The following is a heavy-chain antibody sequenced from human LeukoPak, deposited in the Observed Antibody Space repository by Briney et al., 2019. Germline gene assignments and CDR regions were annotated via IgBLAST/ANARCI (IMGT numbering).Heavy chain of an antibody. V-gene: IGHV1-18*01. D-gene: IGHD1-14*01. CDR2: ISAYNGNT. J-gene: IGHJ4*02. CDR1: GYTFTSYG. Sequence: GASVKVSCKASGYTFTSYGISWVRQAPGQGLEWMGWISAYNGNTNYAQKLQGRVTMTTDTSTSTAYMELRSLRSDDRAVYYCALPPPDNDYFDYWGQGTLVTVSS. CDR3: ALPPPDNDYFDY.